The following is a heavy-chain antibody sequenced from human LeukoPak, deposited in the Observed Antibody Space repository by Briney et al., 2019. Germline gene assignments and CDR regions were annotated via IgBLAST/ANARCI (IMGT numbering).Heavy chain of an antibody. CDR3: ARALSSSWYGGYYFDY. CDR1: GFTFSSYS. Sequence: GGSLRLSCAASGFTFSSYSMNWVRQAPGKGLEWVSAIYSGGSTYYADSVKGRFTISRHNSKNTLYLQMNSLRAEDTAVYYCARALSSSWYGGYYFDYWGQGTLVTVSS. D-gene: IGHD6-13*01. CDR2: IYSGGST. V-gene: IGHV3-53*04. J-gene: IGHJ4*02.